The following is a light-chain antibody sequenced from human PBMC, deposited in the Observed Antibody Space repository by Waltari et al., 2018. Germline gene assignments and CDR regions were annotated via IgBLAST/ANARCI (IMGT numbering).Light chain of an antibody. CDR1: QTFSTY. Sequence: IVLTQSPATLSLSPGDRATLSCRDSQTFSTYLAWFQQKPGQAPRLLIYDASNRAPGIPARFSGSGSGTDFSLTISSLEPEDFAVYYCLQRSLWPWTFGQGTKVAVK. V-gene: IGKV3-11*01. CDR2: DAS. CDR3: LQRSLWPWT. J-gene: IGKJ1*01.